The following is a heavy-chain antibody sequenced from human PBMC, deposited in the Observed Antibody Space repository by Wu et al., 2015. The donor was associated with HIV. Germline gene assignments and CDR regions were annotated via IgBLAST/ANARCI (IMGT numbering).Heavy chain of an antibody. CDR2: INPNSGGT. V-gene: IGHV1-2*02. Sequence: QAHLVQSGAEVKKPGASVKVSCKASGYTFTNYDINWVRQATGQGLEWMGWINPNSGGTNYAQKFQGRVTMTRDTSISTAYMELSGLRSDDTAVYYCARGRGSNYYLDVWGKGTTVTVSS. CDR3: ARGRGSNYYLDV. CDR1: GYTFTNYD. J-gene: IGHJ6*03. D-gene: IGHD3-10*01.